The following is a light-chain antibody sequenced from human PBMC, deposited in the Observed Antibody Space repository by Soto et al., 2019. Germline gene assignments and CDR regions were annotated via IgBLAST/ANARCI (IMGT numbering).Light chain of an antibody. V-gene: IGKV1-27*01. CDR2: AAS. J-gene: IGKJ4*01. Sequence: DIQMTQSPSSLSASVGDRVTITCRASQGISNYLAWYQQIPGKAPKLLISAASTLQSGVPSRFSGSGSGTVFTPTISRLQPEDVATYYCQAYSYAPAFGGGTKVEIK. CDR1: QGISNY. CDR3: QAYSYAPA.